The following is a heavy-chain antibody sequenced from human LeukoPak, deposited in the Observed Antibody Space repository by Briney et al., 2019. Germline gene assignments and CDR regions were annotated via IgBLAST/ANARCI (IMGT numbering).Heavy chain of an antibody. CDR1: GFTFWIYG. D-gene: IGHD3-10*01. CDR3: ARASGPFDY. Sequence: GALRLSRAASGFTFWIYGQHLGRQAPGKGLEWVAVIWNDGSNKYYADSVKGRFTISRDNSKNTLYLQMNSLRAEDTAVYSCARASGPFDYWGQGTLVTVSS. J-gene: IGHJ4*02. V-gene: IGHV3-33*01. CDR2: IWNDGSNK.